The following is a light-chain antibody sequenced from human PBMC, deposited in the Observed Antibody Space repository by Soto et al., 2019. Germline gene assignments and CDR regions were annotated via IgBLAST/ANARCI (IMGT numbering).Light chain of an antibody. V-gene: IGKV3-11*01. J-gene: IGKJ5*01. CDR3: QQRNTWPPIT. CDR2: EAS. CDR1: QSVSSY. Sequence: EIVLTQSPDTLCLSPGERATLSCRASQSVSSYLTWYQQKPGQAPRLLIYEASNRATGIPARFSGSGSGTDFTLTISSLEPEDFALYYCQQRNTWPPITFGQGTRLEIK.